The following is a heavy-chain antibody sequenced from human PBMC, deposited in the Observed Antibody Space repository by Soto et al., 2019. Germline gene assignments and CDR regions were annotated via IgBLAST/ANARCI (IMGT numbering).Heavy chain of an antibody. Sequence: QVQLVQSGAEVRKPGSSVRVSCKDSGGSFNRHTISWVRQAPGQGLEWMGGIIPIFGTANHAQKFQGRVTIIADESTSTVYMELSRLRSDDTAIYYCARGWGYDSTDYYYAYWGQGTLVIVSS. CDR3: ARGWGYDSTDYYYAY. J-gene: IGHJ4*02. CDR1: GGSFNRHT. CDR2: IIPIFGTA. V-gene: IGHV1-69*01. D-gene: IGHD3-22*01.